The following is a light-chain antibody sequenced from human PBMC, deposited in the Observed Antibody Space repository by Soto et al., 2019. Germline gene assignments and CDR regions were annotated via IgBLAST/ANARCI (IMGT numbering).Light chain of an antibody. V-gene: IGKV1D-12*01. CDR1: QGISSW. J-gene: IGKJ5*01. CDR2: AAS. CDR3: QQAYSFPIT. Sequence: DIQMTQSPSSVSASVGDIVTITFRASQGISSWLAWYQQKPGKAPKLLIYAASTLQSGVPSRFSGNGSGTDFTLIISSLQPEDSATYYCQQAYSFPITFGQGTRLEIK.